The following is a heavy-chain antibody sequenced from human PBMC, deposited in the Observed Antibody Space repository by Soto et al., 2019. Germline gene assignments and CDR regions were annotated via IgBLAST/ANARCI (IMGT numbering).Heavy chain of an antibody. CDR3: AKVSNIVVVPAAAPFDY. V-gene: IGHV3-23*01. CDR2: ISGSGGST. Sequence: EVQLLESGGGLVQPGGSLRLSCAASGFTFSSYAMSWVRQAPGKGLEWVSAISGSGGSTYYADSVKGRFTIFRDNSKNTLYLQMNSLRAEDTAVYYCAKVSNIVVVPAAAPFDYWGQGTLVTVSS. J-gene: IGHJ4*02. CDR1: GFTFSSYA. D-gene: IGHD2-2*01.